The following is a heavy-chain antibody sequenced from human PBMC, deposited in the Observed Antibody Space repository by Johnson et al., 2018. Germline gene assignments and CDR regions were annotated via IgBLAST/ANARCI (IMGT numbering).Heavy chain of an antibody. CDR1: GFTFSSYS. CDR3: AGDSPGGGWPLEALEI. Sequence: VQLVETGGGLVKPGGSLRLSCAASGFTFSSYSMNWVRQAPGKGLEWVSSISSSGSTIYYADSVKGRFTISRDNAKNSLYLQMNSLRAEDTAVYYCAGDSPGGGWPLEALEIWGQGTMVTVSS. J-gene: IGHJ3*02. V-gene: IGHV3-21*01. D-gene: IGHD6-19*01. CDR2: ISSSGSTI.